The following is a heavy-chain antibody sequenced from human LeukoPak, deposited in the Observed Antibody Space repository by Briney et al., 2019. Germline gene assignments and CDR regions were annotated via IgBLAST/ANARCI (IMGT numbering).Heavy chain of an antibody. CDR3: AREGFDY. V-gene: IGHV1-8*03. Sequence: GASVKVSCKASGYTFTSYDINWVRQATGQGLEWMGWRNPNSGNTGYAQKFQGRVTITWDTSISTAYTELSSLRSEDTAVYYCAREGFDYWGQGTLVTVSS. J-gene: IGHJ4*02. CDR2: RNPNSGNT. CDR1: GYTFTSYD. D-gene: IGHD3-10*01.